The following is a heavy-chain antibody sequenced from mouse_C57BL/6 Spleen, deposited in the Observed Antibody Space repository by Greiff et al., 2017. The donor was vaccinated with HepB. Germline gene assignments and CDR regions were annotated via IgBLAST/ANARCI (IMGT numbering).Heavy chain of an antibody. CDR3: ARSDTTVVATDAMDY. Sequence: DVKLVESGGGLVKPGGSLKLSCAASGFTFSDYGMHWVRQAPEKGLEWVAYISSGSSTIYYADTVKGRFTISRDNAKNTLFLQMTSLRSEDTAMYYCARSDTTVVATDAMDYWGQGTSVTVSS. CDR1: GFTFSDYG. CDR2: ISSGSSTI. J-gene: IGHJ4*01. V-gene: IGHV5-17*01. D-gene: IGHD1-1*01.